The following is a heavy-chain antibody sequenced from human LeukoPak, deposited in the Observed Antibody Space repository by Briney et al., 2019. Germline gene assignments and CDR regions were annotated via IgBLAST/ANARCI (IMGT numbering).Heavy chain of an antibody. D-gene: IGHD1-14*01. CDR3: ASRPRADIGPLDY. Sequence: VGSLRLSCAASGFTFSDHAMSWVRQAPGKGLEWVSSITGSGGRTYYVDSVKGRFTISRDNSKNTLYLEMNSLRADETAVYFCASRPRADIGPLDYWGQGTLVTVSS. V-gene: IGHV3-23*01. CDR2: ITGSGGRT. CDR1: GFTFSDHA. J-gene: IGHJ4*02.